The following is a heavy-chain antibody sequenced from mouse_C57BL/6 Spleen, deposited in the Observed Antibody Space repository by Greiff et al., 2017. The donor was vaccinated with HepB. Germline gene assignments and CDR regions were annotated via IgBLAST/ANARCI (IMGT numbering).Heavy chain of an antibody. CDR1: GYTFTSYG. CDR2: IYPRSGNT. D-gene: IGHD1-1*01. V-gene: IGHV1-81*01. CDR3: ARCDYGSSSYAMDY. Sequence: QVHVKQSGAELARPGASVKLSCKASGYTFTSYGISWVKQRTGQGLEWIGEIYPRSGNTYYNEKFKGKATLTADKSSSTAYMELRSLTCEDSAVYFCARCDYGSSSYAMDYWGQGTSVTVSS. J-gene: IGHJ4*01.